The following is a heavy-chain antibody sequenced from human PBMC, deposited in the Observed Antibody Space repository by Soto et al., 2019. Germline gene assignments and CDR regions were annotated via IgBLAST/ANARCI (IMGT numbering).Heavy chain of an antibody. CDR2: ISTYNGNT. D-gene: IGHD1-26*01. V-gene: IGHV1-18*01. Sequence: ASVKVSCKASGYTFNNYDIHWVRQAPGQGLEWMGWISTYNGNTNYAQKLQGRVTLTTDISTTTAYMELRSLRSDDTAVYYCARDQGATTAFDYWGQGTLVTVSS. J-gene: IGHJ4*02. CDR3: ARDQGATTAFDY. CDR1: GYTFNNYD.